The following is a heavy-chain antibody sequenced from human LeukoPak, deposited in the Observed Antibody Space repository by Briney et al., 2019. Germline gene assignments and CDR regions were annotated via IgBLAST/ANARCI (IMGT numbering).Heavy chain of an antibody. Sequence: SQTLSLTCAISGVSVSSNSAAWNWNRQSPSRGLESMGSTYNRSKWYNDYAVSVKSRITITPDTSKNQFSPQLNSVTPEDTAVYYCARDRRDGYHYGPRYFDLWGRGTLVTVSS. D-gene: IGHD5-24*01. CDR2: TYNRSKWYN. J-gene: IGHJ2*01. CDR1: GVSVSSNSAA. CDR3: ARDRRDGYHYGPRYFDL. V-gene: IGHV6-1*01.